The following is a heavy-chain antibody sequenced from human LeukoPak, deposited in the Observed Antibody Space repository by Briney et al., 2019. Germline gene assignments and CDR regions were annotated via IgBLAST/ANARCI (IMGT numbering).Heavy chain of an antibody. Sequence: GASVKVSCKASGYTFTSYGISWVRQATGQGLEWMGWMNPNSGNTGYAQKFQGRVTMTRNTSISTAYMELSSLRSEDTAVYYCARRKSGSHCAHFDYWGQGTLVTVSS. CDR1: GYTFTSYG. CDR2: MNPNSGNT. CDR3: ARRKSGSHCAHFDY. J-gene: IGHJ4*02. V-gene: IGHV1-8*02. D-gene: IGHD3-10*01.